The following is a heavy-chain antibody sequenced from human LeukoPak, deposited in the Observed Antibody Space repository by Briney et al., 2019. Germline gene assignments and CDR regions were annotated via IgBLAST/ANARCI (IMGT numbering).Heavy chain of an antibody. Sequence: SETLSFTCTVSGGSITSYYWSWIRQPRGKGLEWIGYIYTSGSTNYNPSLKSRVTISVDTSKNQFSLKLSSVTAADTAVYYCARDGPLDAFDIWGQGTMVTVSS. CDR3: ARDGPLDAFDI. V-gene: IGHV4-59*01. J-gene: IGHJ3*02. CDR2: IYTSGST. CDR1: GGSITSYY.